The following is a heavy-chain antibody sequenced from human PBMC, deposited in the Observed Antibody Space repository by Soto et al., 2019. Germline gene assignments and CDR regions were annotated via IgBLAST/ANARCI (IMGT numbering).Heavy chain of an antibody. D-gene: IGHD2-15*01. J-gene: IGHJ4*02. CDR1: GFTFSSYA. CDR2: ISGSGGST. V-gene: IGHV3-23*01. Sequence: EVQLLESGGGLVQPGGSLRLSCAASGFTFSSYAMSWVRQAPGKGLEWVSAISGSGGSTYYADSVKGRFTISRDNSKNTLYLQMNSLRAEDTAVYYCAELDLVPKTPLYDFDYWGQGTLVTVSS. CDR3: AELDLVPKTPLYDFDY.